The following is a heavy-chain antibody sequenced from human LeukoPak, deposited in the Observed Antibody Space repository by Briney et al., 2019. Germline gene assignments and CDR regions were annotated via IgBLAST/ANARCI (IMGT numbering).Heavy chain of an antibody. J-gene: IGHJ4*02. D-gene: IGHD2-21*02. CDR1: GFTFSSYS. CDR3: TRSETAPGPFDY. V-gene: IGHV3-21*01. Sequence: PGGSLRLSCAASGFTFSSYSMNWVRQAPGKGLEWVSSISSSSSYIYYADSVKGRFTISRDNAKNSLYLQMNSLRAEDTAVYYCTRSETAPGPFDYWGQGTLVTVSS. CDR2: ISSSSSYI.